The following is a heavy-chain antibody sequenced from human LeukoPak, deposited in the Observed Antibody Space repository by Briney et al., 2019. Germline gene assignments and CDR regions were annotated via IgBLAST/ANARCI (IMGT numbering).Heavy chain of an antibody. D-gene: IGHD1-1*01. CDR1: GFTFSSYW. CDR2: INSDGSST. CDR3: ARDSVQLERVDY. J-gene: IGHJ4*02. V-gene: IGHV3-74*01. Sequence: GGXXRLSCAASGFTFSSYWMHWVRQAPGKGLVWVSRINSDGSSTSYADSVKGRFTISRDNAKNTLYLQMNSLRAEDTAVYYCARDSVQLERVDYWGQGTLVTVSS.